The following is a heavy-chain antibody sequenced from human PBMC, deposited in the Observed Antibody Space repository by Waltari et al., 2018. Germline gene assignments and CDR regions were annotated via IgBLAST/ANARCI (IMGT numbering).Heavy chain of an antibody. CDR3: ATFYDFWSGSDY. J-gene: IGHJ4*02. Sequence: QVQLVQYGAEVKKPGASVKVSCKVSGYTLTELSMHWVRQAPGKGLEWMGGFDHEDGETIYAQKCQGRVTKTADTSTDPAYMELRSLGSEDTAVYYCATFYDFWSGSDYWGQGTLVTVSS. D-gene: IGHD3-3*01. V-gene: IGHV1-24*01. CDR1: GYTLTELS. CDR2: FDHEDGET.